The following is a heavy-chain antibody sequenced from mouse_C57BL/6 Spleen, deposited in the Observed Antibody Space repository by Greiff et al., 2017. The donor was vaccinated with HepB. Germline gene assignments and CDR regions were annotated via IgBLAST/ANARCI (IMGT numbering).Heavy chain of an antibody. CDR3: ARPIPTELCVAY. D-gene: IGHD1-2*01. CDR1: GYTFTSYW. CDR2: IHPNSGST. V-gene: IGHV1-64*01. J-gene: IGHJ3*01. Sequence: VQLQQSGAELVKPGASVKLSCKASGYTFTSYWMHWVKQRPGQGLEWIGMIHPNSGSTNYNEKFKSKATLTVDKSSSTAYMQLSSLTSEDSAVYYGARPIPTELCVAYWGQGTLVTVSA.